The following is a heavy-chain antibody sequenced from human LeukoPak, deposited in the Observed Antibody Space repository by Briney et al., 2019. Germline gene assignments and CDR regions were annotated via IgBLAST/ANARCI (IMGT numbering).Heavy chain of an antibody. CDR3: ATVDTAMVSYYGMDV. V-gene: IGHV3-48*03. J-gene: IGHJ6*02. Sequence: GGSLRLSCTASGFAFSSYEMNWVRQAPGKGLEWVSYISRSGRTLYYADSVKGRFTISRDNAKNSLYLQMNVLRAEDTAVYYCATVDTAMVSYYGMDVWGQGTTVTVSS. CDR2: ISRSGRTL. D-gene: IGHD5-18*01. CDR1: GFAFSSYE.